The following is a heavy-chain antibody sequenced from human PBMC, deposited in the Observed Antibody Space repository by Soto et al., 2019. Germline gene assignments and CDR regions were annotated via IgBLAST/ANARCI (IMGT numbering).Heavy chain of an antibody. Sequence: PSETMPLPSTVLGGSIISYYWSWIRQPTGKGLEWIGYIYYSGSTNYNPSLKSRVTISVDTSKNRFSLKLSSVTAADTAVYYCARSQSSGPYFDYWGQGTRVTVCS. J-gene: IGHJ4*02. CDR2: IYYSGST. CDR3: ARSQSSGPYFDY. V-gene: IGHV4-59*08. CDR1: GGSIISYY. D-gene: IGHD3-22*01.